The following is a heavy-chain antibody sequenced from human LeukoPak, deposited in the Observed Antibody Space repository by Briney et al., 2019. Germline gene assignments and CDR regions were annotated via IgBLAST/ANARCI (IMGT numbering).Heavy chain of an antibody. CDR3: AAVVPAVMGYFDY. D-gene: IGHD2-2*01. Sequence: SVKVSCKASGGTFSSYALSWVRQAPGQGLEWMGEIIPIFGTANYAQKFQGRVTITADESTSTAYMELSSLRSEDTAVYYCAAVVPAVMGYFDYWGQGTLVTVSS. CDR2: IIPIFGTA. V-gene: IGHV1-69*13. CDR1: GGTFSSYA. J-gene: IGHJ4*02.